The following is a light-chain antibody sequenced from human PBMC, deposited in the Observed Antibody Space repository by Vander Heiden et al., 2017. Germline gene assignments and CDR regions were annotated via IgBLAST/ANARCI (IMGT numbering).Light chain of an antibody. V-gene: IGKV2-30*02. CDR2: KVS. Sequence: DTVMTQSPLSLPVTLGQPASISCTSSQSLIHSDGNTYLNWFQQRPGQSPRRLIYKVSNRDSGVPDRFSGSGSGTDFTLRISRVEAEDVGFYYCMQATRWPLTFGGGTKVEIK. CDR3: MQATRWPLT. CDR1: QSLIHSDGNTY. J-gene: IGKJ4*01.